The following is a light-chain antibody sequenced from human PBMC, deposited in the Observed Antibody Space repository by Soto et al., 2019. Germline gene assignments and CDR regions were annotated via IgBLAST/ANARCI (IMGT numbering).Light chain of an antibody. CDR2: HNI. CDR3: QSYYTSLIRV. CDR1: SSNIGAGYD. V-gene: IGLV1-40*01. J-gene: IGLJ1*01. Sequence: QSVLTQPPSVSGAPGQSVNISCTGSSSNIGAGYDVHWYQRLPGKAPQLLIYHNINRPSGVPDRFSASTSYTSASLAITGRRPEDEAEYYCQSYYTSLIRVFGTGTKVTVL.